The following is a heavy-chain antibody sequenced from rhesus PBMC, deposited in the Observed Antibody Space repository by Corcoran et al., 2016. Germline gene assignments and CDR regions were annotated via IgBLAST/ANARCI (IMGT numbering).Heavy chain of an antibody. Sequence: HVQLRESGPAVVKPSDTLSLTCAVSGDFISSPYWWSWVRQSPRTGMEWIGNIFCSTGSSEYSPSLGSRVTISKDTSNNRFSLNLISVTAADNAIYYCARRFGTSFDYWGQGVLVTVSS. CDR2: IFCSTGSS. V-gene: IGHV4-93*01. CDR1: GDFISSPYW. D-gene: IGHD4-29*01. J-gene: IGHJ4*01. CDR3: ARRFGTSFDY.